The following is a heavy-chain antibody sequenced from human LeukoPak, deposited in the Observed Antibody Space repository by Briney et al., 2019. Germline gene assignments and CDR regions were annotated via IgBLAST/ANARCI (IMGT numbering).Heavy chain of an antibody. D-gene: IGHD1-26*01. CDR3: AKDPYSGSYFDY. V-gene: IGHV3-23*01. Sequence: GGSLRLPCAASGFTFNRNAISWVRQAPGKGLEWVSAISGSGGSTYYADSVKGRFTISRDNSKNTLYLQMNSLRAEDTAVYYCAKDPYSGSYFDYWGQGTLVTVSS. CDR1: GFTFNRNA. J-gene: IGHJ4*02. CDR2: ISGSGGST.